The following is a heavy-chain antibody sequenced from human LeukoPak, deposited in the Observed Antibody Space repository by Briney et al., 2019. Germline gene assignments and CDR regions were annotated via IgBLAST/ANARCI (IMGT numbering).Heavy chain of an antibody. CDR1: GFTFSSYS. V-gene: IGHV3-21*01. CDR3: ARVYGSSGYYLPPFDY. Sequence: PGGSLRLSCAASGFTFSSYSMNWVRQAPGKGLEWVSSISSSSSYIYYADSVKGRFTISRDNAKNSLYLQMNSLRAEDTAVYYCARVYGSSGYYLPPFDYWGQGTLVTVSS. CDR2: ISSSSSYI. J-gene: IGHJ4*02. D-gene: IGHD3-22*01.